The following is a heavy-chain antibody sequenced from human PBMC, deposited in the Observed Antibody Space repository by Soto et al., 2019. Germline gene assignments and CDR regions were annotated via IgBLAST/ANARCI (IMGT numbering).Heavy chain of an antibody. V-gene: IGHV4-59*01. D-gene: IGHD5-18*01. CDR1: GGSISSYY. J-gene: IGHJ4*02. CDR3: ARVGDTAMVGTFDY. Sequence: SETLSLTCTVSGGSISSYYWSWIRQPPGKGLEWIGYIYYSGSTNYNPSLKSRVTISVDTSKNQFSLKLSSVTAADTAVYYCARVGDTAMVGTFDYWGQGTLVTVSS. CDR2: IYYSGST.